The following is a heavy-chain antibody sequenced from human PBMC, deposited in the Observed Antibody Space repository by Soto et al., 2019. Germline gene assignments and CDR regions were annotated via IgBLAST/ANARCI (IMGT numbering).Heavy chain of an antibody. CDR2: INAGHDNT. V-gene: IGHV1-3*01. J-gene: IGHJ3*02. Sequence: QVQLVQSGAEVKKPGASVKVSCKASGYTFTSYAMHWVRQAPGQRLEWMGWINAGHDNTKYSQKFQGRVPITWDTSASTAYMELSSLRSEDTAVYYCAREYYDILTGYFSAFDIWGQGTMVTVSS. CDR1: GYTFTSYA. D-gene: IGHD3-9*01. CDR3: AREYYDILTGYFSAFDI.